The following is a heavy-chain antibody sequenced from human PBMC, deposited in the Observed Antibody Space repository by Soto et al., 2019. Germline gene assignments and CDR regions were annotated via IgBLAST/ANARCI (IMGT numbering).Heavy chain of an antibody. Sequence: QVQLQESGPGLVKPSGTLSLTCTVSGDSISTYYWSRIQQPPGKGLEWVGYIYFGGSANYNPSIKSLVTISVDTYKKLSPLQMSSVTAADTAVYYWASGGHCTNGVCSALDYWGQGTLVTVSS. CDR1: GDSISTYY. J-gene: IGHJ4*02. CDR3: ASGGHCTNGVCSALDY. V-gene: IGHV4-59*08. CDR2: IYFGGSA. D-gene: IGHD2-8*01.